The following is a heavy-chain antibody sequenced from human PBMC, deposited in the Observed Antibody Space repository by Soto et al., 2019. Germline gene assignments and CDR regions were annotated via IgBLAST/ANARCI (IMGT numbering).Heavy chain of an antibody. CDR3: ATSPSVYDHY. Sequence: GGSLRLSCAASGFTFSSYWMHWVRQAPGKGLVWVSRINTDGNNTNYADSVKGRFTISRDNAKNTLYLQMNSLRAEDTAVYYCATSPSVYDHYWGQGTLVTVSS. V-gene: IGHV3-74*01. CDR1: GFTFSSYW. J-gene: IGHJ4*02. D-gene: IGHD5-12*01. CDR2: INTDGNNT.